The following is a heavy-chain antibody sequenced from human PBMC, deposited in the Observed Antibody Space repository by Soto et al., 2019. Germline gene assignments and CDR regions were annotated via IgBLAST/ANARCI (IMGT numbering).Heavy chain of an antibody. CDR1: VFTCSNYA. CDR3: AKDPYSGVLVPVAIGFDP. J-gene: IGHJ5*02. CDR2: ISGSGGSA. Sequence: WWSLRLSCSASVFTCSNYAMTWFRQGPGKGLEWVSAISGSGGSAYYADSVKGRFTISRDNSKNTLYLQMNSLRADDSGVYYCAKDPYSGVLVPVAIGFDPWGPGTLVTVSS. V-gene: IGHV3-23*01. D-gene: IGHD2-2*01.